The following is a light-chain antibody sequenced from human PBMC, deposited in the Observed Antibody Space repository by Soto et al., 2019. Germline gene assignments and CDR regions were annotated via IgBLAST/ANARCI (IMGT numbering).Light chain of an antibody. V-gene: IGKV1-9*01. CDR3: QQLNSFPIP. J-gene: IGKJ3*01. CDR1: QGIANF. CDR2: AAS. Sequence: IQLTQSPSSLSASVGDRVTISCRASQGIANFLAWYQQKPGKAPKLLIYAASTLQSGVPSRFSGSGSETDFSLTISSLQPEDFATYYCQQLNSFPIPFGPGTKVDIK.